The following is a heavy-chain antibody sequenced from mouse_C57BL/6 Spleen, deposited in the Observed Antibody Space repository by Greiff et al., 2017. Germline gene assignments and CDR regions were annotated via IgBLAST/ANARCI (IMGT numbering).Heavy chain of an antibody. J-gene: IGHJ4*01. D-gene: IGHD1-1*01. V-gene: IGHV1-26*01. CDR2: INPNNGGT. CDR1: GYTFTDYY. CDR3: ARWNYYGSSYGGYYYAMDY. Sequence: EVQLQQSGPELMKPGASVKISCKASGYTFTDYYMNWVKQSHGKSLEWIGDINPNNGGTSYNQKFKGKATLTVDKASSTAYMKLRRLTSEDSAVYYCARWNYYGSSYGGYYYAMDYWGQGTSVTVSS.